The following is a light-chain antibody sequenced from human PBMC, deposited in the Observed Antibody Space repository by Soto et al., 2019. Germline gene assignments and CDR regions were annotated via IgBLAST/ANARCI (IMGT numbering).Light chain of an antibody. CDR1: SSNIGSNF. Sequence: QSVLTQPPSVSAAPGQTVTISCSGSSSNIGSNFVSWYKHLPGTAPKLLIYDNDKRPSGIADRFSGSKSGTSATLGITGLQTGDEADYYCETWDDGLRVVAFGGGTKLTVL. CDR3: ETWDDGLRVVA. V-gene: IGLV1-51*01. J-gene: IGLJ2*01. CDR2: DND.